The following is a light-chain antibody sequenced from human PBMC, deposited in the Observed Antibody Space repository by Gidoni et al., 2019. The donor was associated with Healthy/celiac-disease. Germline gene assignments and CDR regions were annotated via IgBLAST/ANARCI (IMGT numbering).Light chain of an antibody. CDR3: QQSYSTLWT. CDR2: SAS. J-gene: IGKJ1*01. V-gene: IGKV1-39*01. CDR1: QTISSY. Sequence: DIQMTQSPSSLSASVGDRVTITYRASQTISSYLYWYQQKPVKAPKLLIYSASSLQSGVPSRFSGSGSGTDFTLTISSLQPEDFATYYCQQSYSTLWTFGQGTQVEIK.